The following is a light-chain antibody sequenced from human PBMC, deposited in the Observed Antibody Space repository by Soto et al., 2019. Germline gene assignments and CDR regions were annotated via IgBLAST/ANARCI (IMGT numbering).Light chain of an antibody. CDR2: EDD. CDR1: SGSIGGSY. J-gene: IGLJ2*01. CDR3: QSYSYINQI. V-gene: IGLV6-57*04. Sequence: NFMLIQPHSVSESPGKTITISCTRSSGSIGGSYVQWFQQRPGSAPRIVIYEDDQRPSGVPDRFSGSIDSSSNSASLTISGLKTEDEADYYCQSYSYINQIFGGGTKLTVL.